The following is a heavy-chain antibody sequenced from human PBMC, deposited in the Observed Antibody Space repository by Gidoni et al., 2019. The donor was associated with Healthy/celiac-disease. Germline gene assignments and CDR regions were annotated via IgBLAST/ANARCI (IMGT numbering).Heavy chain of an antibody. CDR1: GFTFNDYY. CDR3: ASIAVAGTWYFDL. CDR2: ISSSGSSI. D-gene: IGHD6-19*01. V-gene: IGHV3-11*01. J-gene: IGHJ2*01. Sequence: QVQLVESGGGLVKPGGSLRLSCAASGFTFNDYYMSWIRQAPGKGLEWVSYISSSGSSIYYADSVKGRFTISRDNAKNSLYLQMNSLRAEDTAVYYCASIAVAGTWYFDLWGRGTLVTVSS.